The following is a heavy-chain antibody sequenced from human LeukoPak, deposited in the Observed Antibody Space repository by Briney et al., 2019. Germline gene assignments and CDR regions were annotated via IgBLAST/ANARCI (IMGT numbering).Heavy chain of an antibody. D-gene: IGHD6-13*01. Sequence: GGSLRLSCAASGFTFSSYAMHWVRQAPGEGLEWGSVISYDGSNKYYADSVKVRFTISRDNSKNTLYLQMNSLRAEDTAVYYCARVPKYSSSWYGSFDIWGQGTMVTVSS. V-gene: IGHV3-30*04. CDR2: ISYDGSNK. CDR1: GFTFSSYA. J-gene: IGHJ3*02. CDR3: ARVPKYSSSWYGSFDI.